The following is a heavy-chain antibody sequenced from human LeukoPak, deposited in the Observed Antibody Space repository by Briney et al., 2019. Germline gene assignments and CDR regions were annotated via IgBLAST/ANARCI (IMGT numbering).Heavy chain of an antibody. CDR2: IYYSGST. CDR1: GVSFSSYY. V-gene: IGHV4-59*08. Sequence: PSETLSLTCAVYGVSFSSYYWSWIRQPPGKGLEWIGDIYYSGSTNYNPSLKSRVTISVDTSKNQFSLKLSSVTAADTAVYYCARHGTTYYDILTGSQTWYFDLWGRGTLVTVSS. CDR3: ARHGTTYYDILTGSQTWYFDL. J-gene: IGHJ2*01. D-gene: IGHD3-9*01.